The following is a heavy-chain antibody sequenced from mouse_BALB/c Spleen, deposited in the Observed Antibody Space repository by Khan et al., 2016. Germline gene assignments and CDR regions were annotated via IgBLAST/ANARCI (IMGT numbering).Heavy chain of an antibody. CDR1: GYSITSDYA. Sequence: EVQLQESGPGLVRPSQSLSLTCTVTGYSITSDYAWNWIRQFPGNRLEWMGYISFSGGPRYNPSLKSRISITRDISKNQFFLQLNSVTTEDTATYYCGSRTYYVGRYYFDYWGRGTTLTVSS. CDR2: ISFSGGP. J-gene: IGHJ2*01. D-gene: IGHD1-1*02. V-gene: IGHV3-2*02. CDR3: GSRTYYVGRYYFDY.